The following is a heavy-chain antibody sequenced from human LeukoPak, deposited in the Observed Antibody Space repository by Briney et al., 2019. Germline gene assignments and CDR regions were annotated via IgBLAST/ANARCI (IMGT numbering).Heavy chain of an antibody. D-gene: IGHD3-22*01. CDR2: ISSSGSTI. V-gene: IGHV3-11*04. Sequence: PGGSLRLSCAASGFTFSDYYMSWIRQAPGKGLEWVSYISSSGSTIYYADSVKGRFTISRDNAKNSLYLQMNSLRAEDTAVYYCARVPIITMIVVPPDYWGQGTLVTVPS. CDR3: ARVPIITMIVVPPDY. CDR1: GFTFSDYY. J-gene: IGHJ4*02.